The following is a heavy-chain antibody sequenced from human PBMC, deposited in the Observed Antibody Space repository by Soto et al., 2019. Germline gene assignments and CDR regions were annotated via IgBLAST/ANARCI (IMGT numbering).Heavy chain of an antibody. V-gene: IGHV4-34*01. CDR1: GGSFSGYY. D-gene: IGHD2-8*01. CDR3: ARGPLIAYYYYGMDV. CDR2: INHSGST. Sequence: PSETLSLTCAVYGGSFSGYYWSWIRQPPGKGLEWIGEINHSGSTNYNPSLKSRVTISVDTSKNQFSLKLSSVTAADTAVYYCARGPLIAYYYYGMDVWGQGTTVTVSS. J-gene: IGHJ6*02.